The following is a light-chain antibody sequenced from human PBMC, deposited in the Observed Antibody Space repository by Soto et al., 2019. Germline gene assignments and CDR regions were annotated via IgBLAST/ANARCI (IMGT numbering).Light chain of an antibody. Sequence: ELIVTQSPATLSVSPGERATLSCRASQSVNNNLAWYQQKPGQAPRLLIYGASTRATGIPARFGGSGYGTEFTLTISSLQSEDFAIYYCQQYNNWPLLTFGGGTKVEIK. CDR1: QSVNNN. J-gene: IGKJ4*01. V-gene: IGKV3-15*01. CDR2: GAS. CDR3: QQYNNWPLLT.